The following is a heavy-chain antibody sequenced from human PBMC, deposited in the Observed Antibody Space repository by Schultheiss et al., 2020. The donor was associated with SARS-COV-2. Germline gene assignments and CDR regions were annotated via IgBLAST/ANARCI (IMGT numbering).Heavy chain of an antibody. CDR3: ARVWAPITIFGVVREPPDI. CDR1: GFTFSSYE. V-gene: IGHV3-48*03. Sequence: GGSLRLSCAASGFTFSSYEMNWVRQAPGKGLEWVSYISSSGSTIYYADSVKGRFTISRDNAKNSLYLQMNSLRAEDTAVYYCARVWAPITIFGVVREPPDIWGQGTMVTVSS. J-gene: IGHJ3*02. CDR2: ISSSGSTI. D-gene: IGHD3-3*01.